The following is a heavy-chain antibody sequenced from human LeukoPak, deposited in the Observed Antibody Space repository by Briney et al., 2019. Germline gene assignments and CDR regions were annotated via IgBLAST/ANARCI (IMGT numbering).Heavy chain of an antibody. J-gene: IGHJ4*02. CDR3: ARGSSYTVVVTAFFDY. D-gene: IGHD2-21*02. Sequence: SVKVSCKASGYTFTSYGISWVRQAPGQGLEWMGGIIPIFGTANYAQKFQGRVTITADESTSTAYMELSSLRSEDTAVYYCARGSSYTVVVTAFFDYWGQGTLVTVSS. CDR2: IIPIFGTA. V-gene: IGHV1-69*13. CDR1: GYTFTSYG.